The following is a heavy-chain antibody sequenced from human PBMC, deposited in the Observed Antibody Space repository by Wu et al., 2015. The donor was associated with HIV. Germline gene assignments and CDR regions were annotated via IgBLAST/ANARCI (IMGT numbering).Heavy chain of an antibody. V-gene: IGHV1-69*13. CDR1: GSTLNAYA. Sequence: QVQLVQSGAEVKKPGSSVKVSCKSSGSTLNAYAFSWVRQAPGQGLEWMGRFIPLFDTANYAQKFQGRVTITANESTSTAYMELSTLRSEDTAMYYCARDPVYSSGLGYLPFFDYWGQGTLVTVSS. CDR2: FIPLFDTA. CDR3: ARDPVYSSGLGYLPFFDY. D-gene: IGHD6-19*01. J-gene: IGHJ4*02.